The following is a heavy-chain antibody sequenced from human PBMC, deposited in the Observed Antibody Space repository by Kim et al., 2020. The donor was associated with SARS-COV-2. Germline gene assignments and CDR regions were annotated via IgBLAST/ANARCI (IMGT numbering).Heavy chain of an antibody. Sequence: SETLSLTCAVYGGSFSGYYWSWIRQPPGKGLEWIGEINHSGSTNYNPSLKSRVTISVDTSKNQFSLKLSSVTAADTAVYYCARGNLDGSIAAPHWFDPWGQGTLVTVSS. J-gene: IGHJ5*02. CDR2: INHSGST. CDR1: GGSFSGYY. V-gene: IGHV4-34*01. CDR3: ARGNLDGSIAAPHWFDP. D-gene: IGHD6-6*01.